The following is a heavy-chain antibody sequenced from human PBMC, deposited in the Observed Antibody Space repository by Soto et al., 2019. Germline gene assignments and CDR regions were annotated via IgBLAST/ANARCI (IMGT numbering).Heavy chain of an antibody. CDR3: ASPVAGTGYYYYYGMDV. D-gene: IGHD6-19*01. Sequence: PGGSLRLSCAASGFTFSSYAMHWVRRAPGKGLEWVAVISYDGSNKYYADSVKGRFTISRDNAKNSLYLQMNSLRAEDTAVYYCASPVAGTGYYYYYGMDVWGQGTTVTVSS. V-gene: IGHV3-30-3*01. CDR1: GFTFSSYA. J-gene: IGHJ6*02. CDR2: ISYDGSNK.